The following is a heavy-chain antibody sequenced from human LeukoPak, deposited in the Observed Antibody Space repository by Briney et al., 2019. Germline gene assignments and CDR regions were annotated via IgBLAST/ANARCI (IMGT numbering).Heavy chain of an antibody. CDR2: IYPGDSDT. CDR3: ARAAVVVAATRGYYYYGMDV. CDR1: GYSFTSYW. J-gene: IGHJ6*02. V-gene: IGHV5-51*01. Sequence: GESLKISCKGSGYSFTSYWIGWVRQMPGKGLEWMGIIYPGDSDTRYSPSFQGQVTISADKSISTAYLQWSSLKASDTAMYYCARAAVVVAATRGYYYYGMDVWGQGTTVTVSS. D-gene: IGHD2-15*01.